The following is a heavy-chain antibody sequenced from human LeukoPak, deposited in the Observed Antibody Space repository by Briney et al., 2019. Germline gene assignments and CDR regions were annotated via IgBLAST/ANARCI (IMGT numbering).Heavy chain of an antibody. V-gene: IGHV3-33*01. Sequence: GGSLRLSCAASGFTFSSYGMHWVRQAPGKGLEWVAVIWYDGSNKYYADSVKGRFTISRDNSKNTLYLQMNSPRAEDTAVNYCARDEWAAAGTVYWGQGTLVTVSS. CDR1: GFTFSSYG. CDR2: IWYDGSNK. CDR3: ARDEWAAAGTVY. D-gene: IGHD6-13*01. J-gene: IGHJ4*02.